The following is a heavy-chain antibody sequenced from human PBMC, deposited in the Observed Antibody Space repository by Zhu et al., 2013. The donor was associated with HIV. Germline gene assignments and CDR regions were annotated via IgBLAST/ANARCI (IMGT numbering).Heavy chain of an antibody. D-gene: IGHD2-2*02. CDR3: ARGPAAINFGVFDY. J-gene: IGHJ4*02. Sequence: QVQLVQSGAEVKKPGASVKVSCKASGYTFTSYAMHWVRQAPGQRLEWMGWINAGNGNTKYSQKFQGRVTITRDTSASTAYMELSSLRSEDTAVYYCARGPAAINFGVFDYWGQGTLVTVSS. CDR2: INAGNGNT. CDR1: GYTFTSYA. V-gene: IGHV1-3*01.